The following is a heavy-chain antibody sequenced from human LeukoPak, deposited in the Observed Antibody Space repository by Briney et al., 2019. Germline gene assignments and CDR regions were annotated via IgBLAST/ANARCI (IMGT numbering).Heavy chain of an antibody. V-gene: IGHV4-30-2*01. Sequence: PSETLSLTCAVSGGPISSGGYSWSWIRQPPGKGLEWIGYIYHSGSTYYNPSLKSRVTISLDKSKNQFSLKLSSVTAAATAVYYCASLRLDGYKRLFDYWGQGTLVTVSS. CDR2: IYHSGST. CDR1: GGPISSGGYS. CDR3: ASLRLDGYKRLFDY. D-gene: IGHD5-24*01. J-gene: IGHJ4*02.